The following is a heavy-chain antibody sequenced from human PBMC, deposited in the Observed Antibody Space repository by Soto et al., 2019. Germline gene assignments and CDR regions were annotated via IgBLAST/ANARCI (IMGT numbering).Heavy chain of an antibody. CDR2: IYYSGST. V-gene: IGHV4-59*05. Sequence: PSETLALTCTVSGGCISSYYWRWIRQPPGKGLEWIGSIYYSGSTYYNPSLKSRVTISVDTSKNQFSLKLSSVTAADTAVYYCARLGVYDSSGYYRKDFDYWGQGTLVTVS. CDR1: GGCISSYY. CDR3: ARLGVYDSSGYYRKDFDY. D-gene: IGHD3-22*01. J-gene: IGHJ4*02.